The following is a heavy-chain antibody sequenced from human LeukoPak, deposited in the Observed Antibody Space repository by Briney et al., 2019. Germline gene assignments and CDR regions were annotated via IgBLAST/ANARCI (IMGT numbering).Heavy chain of an antibody. V-gene: IGHV3-7*03. CDR2: IKQDGSEK. CDR3: ARYSGSYEVNYYYHGMDV. Sequence: GGSLRLSCAASGFTFSNYWMSWVRQAPGKGLEWVANIKQDGSEKYYMDSVKGRFTISGDNAKNSLYLQMNSLRAEDTAVYYCARYSGSYEVNYYYHGMDVWGQGTTVTVSS. D-gene: IGHD1-26*01. CDR1: GFTFSNYW. J-gene: IGHJ6*02.